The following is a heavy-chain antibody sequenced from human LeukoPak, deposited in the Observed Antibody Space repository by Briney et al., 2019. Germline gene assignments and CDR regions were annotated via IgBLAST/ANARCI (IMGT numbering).Heavy chain of an antibody. Sequence: GGSLRLSCATSGFTFTDHYMSWIRQAPGKGLEWVSYIGTGGGTIYYADSVKGRFTVSRDNAKNSLFLQMNSLKVEDTATYYCARISTITYYFDFWGQGTLVTVSS. CDR3: ARISTITYYFDF. CDR1: GFTFTDHY. J-gene: IGHJ4*02. D-gene: IGHD3-10*01. V-gene: IGHV3-11*01. CDR2: IGTGGGTI.